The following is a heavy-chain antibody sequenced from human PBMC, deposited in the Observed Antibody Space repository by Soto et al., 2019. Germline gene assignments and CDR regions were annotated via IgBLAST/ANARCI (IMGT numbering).Heavy chain of an antibody. CDR3: ARESVALTKDFDY. CDR1: GYTFIDYY. Sequence: QVQLLQSGAEVKKPGASVKVSCKASGYTFIDYYMHWVRQAPGQGPEWMGCINPKGGGTKYAQKLQDWVTMTWDTSISTAYMVLNRLRSDDTAVYYCARESVALTKDFDYWGQGTLVTVSS. D-gene: IGHD2-21*02. J-gene: IGHJ4*02. V-gene: IGHV1-2*04. CDR2: INPKGGGT.